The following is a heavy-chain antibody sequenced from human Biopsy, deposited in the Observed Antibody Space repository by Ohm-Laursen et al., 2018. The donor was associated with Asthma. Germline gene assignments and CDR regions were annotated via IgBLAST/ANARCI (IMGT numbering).Heavy chain of an antibody. CDR2: ISFDGSNK. Sequence: SLRLSCTASGFTLSNYGMHWVRQAPGKGLDWVAVISFDGSNKNYTDSVKGRFTISRDNSRNTLHLQMNSLRAEDTAVYYCAKDVFPGWELRRGPDYWGQGTLVTVSS. CDR1: GFTLSNYG. V-gene: IGHV3-30*18. CDR3: AKDVFPGWELRRGPDY. J-gene: IGHJ4*02. D-gene: IGHD1-26*01.